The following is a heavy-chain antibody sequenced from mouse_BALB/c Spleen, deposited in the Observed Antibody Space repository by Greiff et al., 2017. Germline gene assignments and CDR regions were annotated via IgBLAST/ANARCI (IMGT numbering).Heavy chain of an antibody. CDR2: ISSGGSYT. CDR3: ARHERYYFDY. J-gene: IGHJ2*01. V-gene: IGHV5-6*01. Sequence: EVQLVESGGDLVKPGGSLKLSCAASGFTFSSYGMSWVRQTPDKRLEWVATISSGGSYTYYPDSVKGRFTISRDNAKNTLYLQMSSLKSEDTAMYYCARHERYYFDYWGQGTTLTVSS. CDR1: GFTFSSYG.